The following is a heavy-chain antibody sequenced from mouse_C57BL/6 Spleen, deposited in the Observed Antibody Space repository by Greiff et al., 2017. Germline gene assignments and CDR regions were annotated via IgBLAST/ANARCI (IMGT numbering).Heavy chain of an antibody. CDR3: ASKGAAPIYYGNSY. CDR1: GFNIKDYY. CDR2: IDPEDGGT. D-gene: IGHD2-1*01. Sequence: VQLQQSGAELVKPGASVKLSCTASGFNIKDYYMHWVKQRTEQGLEWIGRIDPEDGGTKYAPKFQGKATITADTSSNPAYLQLSSLTSEDTAVYYCASKGAAPIYYGNSYWGQGTLVTVSA. V-gene: IGHV14-2*01. J-gene: IGHJ3*01.